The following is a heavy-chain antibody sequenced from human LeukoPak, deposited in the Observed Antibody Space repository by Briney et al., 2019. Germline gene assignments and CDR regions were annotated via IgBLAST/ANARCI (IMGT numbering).Heavy chain of an antibody. CDR3: ARAFSVSAGFDI. CDR1: GYSFTNYY. D-gene: IGHD2-15*01. Sequence: ASVKVSCKASGYSFTNYYMHWVRQAPGQGLEWMGMINPTGGSTSYAQKFQGRVTMTRDTSTSTVYMELSSLRSEDTAMYYCARAFSVSAGFDIWGQGTMVTVSS. J-gene: IGHJ3*02. CDR2: INPTGGST. V-gene: IGHV1-46*01.